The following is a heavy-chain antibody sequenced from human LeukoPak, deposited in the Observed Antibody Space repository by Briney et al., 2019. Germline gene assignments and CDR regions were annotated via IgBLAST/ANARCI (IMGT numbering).Heavy chain of an antibody. CDR3: AKEGLIVVVPAAMGDY. J-gene: IGHJ4*02. D-gene: IGHD2-2*01. V-gene: IGHV3-23*01. Sequence: GGSLRLSCAASGFTFSSYAMSWVRQSPGKGLEWVSAFSGSGRVTYYAASVKGRFTFSRDNSKNALYLHMNSLRAEDTAVYYCAKEGLIVVVPAAMGDYWGQGTLVTVSS. CDR1: GFTFSSYA. CDR2: FSGSGRVT.